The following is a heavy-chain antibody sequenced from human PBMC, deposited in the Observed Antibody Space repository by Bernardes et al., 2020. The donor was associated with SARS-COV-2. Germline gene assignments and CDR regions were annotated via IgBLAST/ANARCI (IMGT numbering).Heavy chain of an antibody. CDR2: FDPEDGET. Sequence: ASLKVSCKVSGYTLTALSMHWVRQAPGKGLEWMGGFDPEDGETIYAQKFQGRVTMTEDTSTDTAYMELSSLRSEDTAVYYCATGPPIAAAGTGGWFDPWGQGTLVTVSS. V-gene: IGHV1-24*01. CDR3: ATGPPIAAAGTGGWFDP. CDR1: GYTLTALS. J-gene: IGHJ5*02. D-gene: IGHD6-13*01.